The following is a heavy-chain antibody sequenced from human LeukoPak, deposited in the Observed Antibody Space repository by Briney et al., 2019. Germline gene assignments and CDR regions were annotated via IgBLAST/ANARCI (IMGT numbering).Heavy chain of an antibody. CDR1: GFTFSSYA. D-gene: IGHD5-12*01. CDR2: ISYDGSNK. Sequence: GGSLRLSCAASGFTFSSYAMHWVRQAPGKGLEWVAVISYDGSNKHYADSVKGRFTISRDNSKNTLYLQMNSLRAEDTAVYYCASGSRDGYNWYYWGQGTLVTVSS. CDR3: ASGSRDGYNWYY. V-gene: IGHV3-30-3*01. J-gene: IGHJ4*02.